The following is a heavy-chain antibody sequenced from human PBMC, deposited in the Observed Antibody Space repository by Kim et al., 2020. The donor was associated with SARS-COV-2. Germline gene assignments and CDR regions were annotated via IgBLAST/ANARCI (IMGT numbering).Heavy chain of an antibody. J-gene: IGHJ4*02. D-gene: IGHD6-6*01. CDR1: GGSISSRSYY. CDR2: IYYNGDT. CDR3: ARQQVVGDYFDH. Sequence: SETLSLTCVVSGGSISSRSYYWGWIRQSPGKGLEWIGSIYYNGDTYFSPSLKSRVNMYIDTSKNQISLNLRPVTAADRSVYYCARQQVVGDYFDHWGQGTLVSVSS. V-gene: IGHV4-39*01.